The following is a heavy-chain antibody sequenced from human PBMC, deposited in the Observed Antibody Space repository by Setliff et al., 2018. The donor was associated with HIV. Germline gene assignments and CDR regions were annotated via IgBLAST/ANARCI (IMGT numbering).Heavy chain of an antibody. J-gene: IGHJ4*02. CDR3: ARVFVDTAVLRVLEYYFDS. CDR1: DASITADTFY. D-gene: IGHD5-18*01. V-gene: IGHV4-30-4*08. Sequence: SETLSLTCTVSDASITADTFYWNWLRQPPGKGPEWIGYIHNSGTTHYNPAFESRLIISLDMSNNRFSLRMRSVTAADTAVYYCARVFVDTAVLRVLEYYFDSWGRGTLVTVS. CDR2: IHNSGTT.